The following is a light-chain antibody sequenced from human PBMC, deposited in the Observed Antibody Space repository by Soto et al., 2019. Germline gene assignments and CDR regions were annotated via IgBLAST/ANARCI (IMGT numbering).Light chain of an antibody. CDR3: KQALRTPIT. CDR2: LAS. Sequence: DIVMTQSPLSLPVTPGEPASISCRSSQSLLESDGYNYLDWYLQKPGQSPQLLIRLASSRASGVPDRFSGSGSGTDFTLKISRVEAEDVGVYYCKQALRTPITYGPGTKGDIK. J-gene: IGKJ3*01. V-gene: IGKV2-28*01. CDR1: QSLLESDGYNY.